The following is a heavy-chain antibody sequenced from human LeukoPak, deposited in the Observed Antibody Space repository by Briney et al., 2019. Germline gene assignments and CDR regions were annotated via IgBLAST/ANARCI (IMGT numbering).Heavy chain of an antibody. CDR1: GFTFSSYG. J-gene: IGHJ6*02. Sequence: GGSLRLSCAASGFTFSSYGMHWVRQAPGKGLEWVAVISYDGSNKYYADSVKGRFTISRDNSKNTLYLLMDSLRADDTAVYYCARPASQFYYYHMDVWGQGTTVTVSS. CDR2: ISYDGSNK. CDR3: ARPASQFYYYHMDV. D-gene: IGHD2-2*01. V-gene: IGHV3-30*03.